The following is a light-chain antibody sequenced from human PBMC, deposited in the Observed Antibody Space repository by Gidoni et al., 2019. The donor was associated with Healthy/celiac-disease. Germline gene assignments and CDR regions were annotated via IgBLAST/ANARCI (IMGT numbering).Light chain of an antibody. CDR1: SSDVGSYNL. CDR2: EVS. Sequence: QSALTQPAPVFGPPGQSITISCTGTSSDVGSYNLVSWYHQHPGKAPKLMIYEVSKRPSGVSNRFSGSKSGNTASLTISGLQAEDEADYYCCSYAGSSTYVFGTGTKVTVL. CDR3: CSYAGSSTYV. J-gene: IGLJ1*01. V-gene: IGLV2-23*02.